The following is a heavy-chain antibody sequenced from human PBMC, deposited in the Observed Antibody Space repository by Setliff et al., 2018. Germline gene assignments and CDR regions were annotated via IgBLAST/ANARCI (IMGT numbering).Heavy chain of an antibody. Sequence: PSETLSLTCSVSGASISSDGYHWSWIRQYPGKGLEWIGYIYYSGSTYYNPSLKSRVTISLDTSKNQFSLELNSVTAADTAVYYCARSRTIAVKGGVFAVWGRGTLVTVSS. CDR1: GASISSDGYH. D-gene: IGHD6-19*01. CDR2: IYYSGST. J-gene: IGHJ2*01. CDR3: ARSRTIAVKGGVFAV. V-gene: IGHV4-31*03.